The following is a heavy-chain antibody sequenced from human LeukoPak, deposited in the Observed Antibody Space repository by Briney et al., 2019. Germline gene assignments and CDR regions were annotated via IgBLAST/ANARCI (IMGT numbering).Heavy chain of an antibody. V-gene: IGHV5-51*01. J-gene: IGHJ4*02. CDR1: GYSFSRHG. CDR2: INPADSVT. CDR3: ARRYCSGGTCYYFDY. Sequence: GESLKISCEASGYSFSRHGIVWVRQMPGKGLEWMGIINPADSVTIYSPSFQGQVTISADKSITTAYLQWSSLKASDTAMYYCARRYCSGGTCYYFDYWGQGALVTVSS. D-gene: IGHD2-15*01.